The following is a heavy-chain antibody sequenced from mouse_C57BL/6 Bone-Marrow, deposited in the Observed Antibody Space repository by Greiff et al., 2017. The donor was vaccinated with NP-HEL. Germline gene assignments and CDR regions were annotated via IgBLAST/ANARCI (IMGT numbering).Heavy chain of an antibody. J-gene: IGHJ3*01. CDR3: ARSLTGTAWFAY. V-gene: IGHV1-80*01. Sequence: VQLVESGAELVKPGASVKISCKASGYAFSSYWMNWVKQRPGKGLEWIGQIYHGEGEKKDNVKFKGKATLTADKSSSTAYMQLSSLTSEDSAVYFCARSLTGTAWFAYWGQGTLVTVSA. CDR1: GYAFSSYW. D-gene: IGHD4-1*01. CDR2: IYHGEGEK.